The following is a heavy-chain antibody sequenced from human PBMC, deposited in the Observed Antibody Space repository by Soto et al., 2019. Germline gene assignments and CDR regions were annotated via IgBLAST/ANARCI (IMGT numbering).Heavy chain of an antibody. Sequence: QVQLVQSGAEVKKPGSSVKVSCKASGGTFSSYTISWVRQAPGQGLEWMGRIIPILGIANYAQKFQGRVTITADKSTNTAYMELSSLRSEDTAVYYCARFSLYGSGSPHHWGQGTLVTVSS. V-gene: IGHV1-69*02. J-gene: IGHJ4*02. CDR2: IIPILGIA. CDR1: GGTFSSYT. CDR3: ARFSLYGSGSPHH. D-gene: IGHD3-10*01.